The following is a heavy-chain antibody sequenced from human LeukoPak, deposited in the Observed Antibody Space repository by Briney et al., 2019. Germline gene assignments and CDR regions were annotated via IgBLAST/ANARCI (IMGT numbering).Heavy chain of an antibody. J-gene: IGHJ4*02. D-gene: IGHD4-23*01. CDR2: IYYSGST. V-gene: IGHV4-59*01. CDR1: GGSISSYY. Sequence: PSETLCLTCTVSGGSISSYYWSWIRQPPGKGLEWIGYIYYSGSTNYNPSLKSRVTISVDTSKNQLSLNLRSVAAADTAVYYCARISNDYPGNPFDYWGQGTLVTVSP. CDR3: ARISNDYPGNPFDY.